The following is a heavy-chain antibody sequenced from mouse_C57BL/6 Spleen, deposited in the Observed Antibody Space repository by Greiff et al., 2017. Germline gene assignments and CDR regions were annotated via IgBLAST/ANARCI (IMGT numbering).Heavy chain of an antibody. CDR2: ISSGSSTI. V-gene: IGHV5-17*01. D-gene: IGHD1-1*01. Sequence: EVKLVESGGGLVKPGGSLKLSCAASGFTFSDYGMHWVRQAPEKGLEWVAYISSGSSTIYYADTVKGRFTISRDNAKNTLFLQMTSLRSEDTAMYYCARLFTTVVADYAMDYWGQGTSVTVSS. J-gene: IGHJ4*01. CDR1: GFTFSDYG. CDR3: ARLFTTVVADYAMDY.